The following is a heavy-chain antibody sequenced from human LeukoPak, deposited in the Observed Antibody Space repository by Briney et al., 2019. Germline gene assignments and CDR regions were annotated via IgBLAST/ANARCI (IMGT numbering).Heavy chain of an antibody. V-gene: IGHV1-69*04. D-gene: IGHD3-3*01. CDR2: IIPILGIA. Sequence: SVKVSRKASVGTFSSYAISWVRQAPGQGLEWMGRIIPILGIANYAQKFQGRVTITADKSTSTAYMELSSLRSEDTAVYYCARENDFWSGPTKNYYYYGMDVWGQGTTVTVSS. CDR1: VGTFSSYA. CDR3: ARENDFWSGPTKNYYYYGMDV. J-gene: IGHJ6*02.